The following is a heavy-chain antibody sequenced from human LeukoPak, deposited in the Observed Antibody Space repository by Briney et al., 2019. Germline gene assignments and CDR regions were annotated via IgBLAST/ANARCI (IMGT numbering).Heavy chain of an antibody. J-gene: IGHJ4*02. CDR1: GGSISSYY. CDR3: ARHDYGDYGGALNFDY. V-gene: IGHV4-59*01. D-gene: IGHD4-17*01. Sequence: PSETLSLTCTVSGGSISSYYWSWIRQPPGKGLEWIGYIYYSGSTNYNPSLKSRVTISVDTSKNQFSLKLSSVTAADTAVYYCARHDYGDYGGALNFDYWGQGTLVTVSS. CDR2: IYYSGST.